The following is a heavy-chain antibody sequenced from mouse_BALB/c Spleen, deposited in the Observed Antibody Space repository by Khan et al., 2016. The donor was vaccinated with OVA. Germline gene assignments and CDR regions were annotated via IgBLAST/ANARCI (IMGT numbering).Heavy chain of an antibody. V-gene: IGHV5-12*02. CDR3: AREGDDGGLAY. Sequence: EVELVESGGGLVQPGGSLKLSCATSGFTFSDYYMYWVRQTPEKRLEWVAYLSNRGTTTYYPDTVRGRFTISRDNAKNTLYLQMSRLASEDTAMYYCAREGDDGGLAYWGQGTLVTVSA. CDR1: GFTFSDYY. CDR2: LSNRGTTT. J-gene: IGHJ3*01. D-gene: IGHD2-3*01.